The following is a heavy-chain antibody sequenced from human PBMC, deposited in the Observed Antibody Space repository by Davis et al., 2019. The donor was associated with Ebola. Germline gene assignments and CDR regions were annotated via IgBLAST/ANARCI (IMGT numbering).Heavy chain of an antibody. CDR3: AREMRGTADSH. J-gene: IGHJ4*02. V-gene: IGHV3-43*01. Sequence: GESLKISCAASGFTFDDYTIHWVRQAPGKGLEWVSLISWDGESTWYADSVKGRFTISRDNAKNSLYLQMNSLRVEDTAMYYCAREMRGTADSHWGQGTLVTVSS. CDR1: GFTFDDYT. D-gene: IGHD1/OR15-1a*01. CDR2: ISWDGEST.